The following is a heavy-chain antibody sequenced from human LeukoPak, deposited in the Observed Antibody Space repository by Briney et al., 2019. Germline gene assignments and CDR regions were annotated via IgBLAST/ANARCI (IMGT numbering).Heavy chain of an antibody. CDR2: ISPSGGGT. CDR1: GYTFTSYY. Sequence: ASVKVSCKSSGYTFTSYYIHWVRQAPGQGLEWMGIISPSGGGTGYAQNFQGRVTMTRDTSTSTVYMELSSLRSEDTAVYFCARGGPQWLVLRKRFYFDSWGQGTLVTISS. J-gene: IGHJ4*02. V-gene: IGHV1-46*01. CDR3: ARGGPQWLVLRKRFYFDS. D-gene: IGHD6-19*01.